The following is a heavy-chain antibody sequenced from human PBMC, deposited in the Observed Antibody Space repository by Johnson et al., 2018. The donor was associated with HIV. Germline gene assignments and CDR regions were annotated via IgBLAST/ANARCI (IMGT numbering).Heavy chain of an antibody. J-gene: IGHJ3*02. D-gene: IGHD3-3*01. Sequence: QVQLVESGGGVVQPGRSLRLSCAASGFTFSSYAMHWVRQAPGKGLEWVAVISYDGSNKYYADSVKGRFTISRDNSKNTLYLQMNSLRAEDTAVYYCARWSLSNAFDIWGQGTVVTVSS. CDR3: ARWSLSNAFDI. CDR1: GFTFSSYA. V-gene: IGHV3-30*04. CDR2: ISYDGSNK.